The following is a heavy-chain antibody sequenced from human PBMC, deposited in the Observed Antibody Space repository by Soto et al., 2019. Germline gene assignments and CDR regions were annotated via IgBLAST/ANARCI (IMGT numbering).Heavy chain of an antibody. CDR1: GFTFSSYG. CDR2: ISYDGRDK. V-gene: IGHV3-30*18. J-gene: IGHJ4*02. CDR3: AKDGDVAAAGYYFDY. Sequence: WSLRLSCAASGFTFSSYGMHWVRQAPGKGLEWVAVISYDGRDKYHTASVKGRFTISRDSSKNTLYLQMNSLRPEDTAVYYCAKDGDVAAAGYYFDYWGQGTLVTVSS. D-gene: IGHD6-13*01.